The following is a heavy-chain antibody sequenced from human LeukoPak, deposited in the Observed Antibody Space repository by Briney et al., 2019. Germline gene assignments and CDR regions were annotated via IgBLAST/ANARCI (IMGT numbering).Heavy chain of an antibody. CDR3: AREGSLEYYFDY. Sequence: PGGSLRLSCAASGFTFSSYWMHWVRQAPGKGLVGVSRINSDGSKTSHADSVKGRFTISRDNAKNTLYLQMNGLRAEDTAVYYCAREGSLEYYFDYWGRGTLVTVSS. CDR2: INSDGSKT. V-gene: IGHV3-74*01. CDR1: GFTFSSYW. D-gene: IGHD3-10*01. J-gene: IGHJ4*02.